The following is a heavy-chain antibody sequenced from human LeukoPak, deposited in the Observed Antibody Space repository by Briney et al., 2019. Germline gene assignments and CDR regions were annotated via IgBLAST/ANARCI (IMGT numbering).Heavy chain of an antibody. Sequence: PGGSLRLSCAASGFTFSKVWMSWVRQAPGKGLEWVGRIKSKTDGGTIDYAAPVKGRFTISRDDSKDALFLQMNSLKTEDTAVYNCTTDLSELDDSGYYAKYFHHWGQGTLVSVSS. J-gene: IGHJ1*01. CDR3: TTDLSELDDSGYYAKYFHH. V-gene: IGHV3-15*01. D-gene: IGHD3-22*01. CDR1: GFTFSKVW. CDR2: IKSKTDGGTI.